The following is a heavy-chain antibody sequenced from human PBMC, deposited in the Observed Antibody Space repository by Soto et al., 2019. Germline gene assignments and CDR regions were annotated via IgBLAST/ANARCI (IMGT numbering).Heavy chain of an antibody. CDR1: GGSISSYY. Sequence: PSETLSLTCTVSGGSISSYYWSWIRQPPGKGLEWIGYIYYSGSTNYNPSLKSRVTISVDTSKSQFSLKLSSVTAADTAVYYCARSPRYFDWLSVWFDPWGQGTLVTVSS. J-gene: IGHJ5*02. D-gene: IGHD3-9*01. V-gene: IGHV4-59*01. CDR3: ARSPRYFDWLSVWFDP. CDR2: IYYSGST.